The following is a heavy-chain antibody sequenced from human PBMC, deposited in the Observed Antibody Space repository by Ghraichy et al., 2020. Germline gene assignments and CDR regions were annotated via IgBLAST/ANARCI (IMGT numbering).Heavy chain of an antibody. CDR3: ARENLLSCWLVS. CDR1: GFTVSSNF. V-gene: IGHV3-66*01. J-gene: IGHJ5*02. D-gene: IGHD5-12*01. Sequence: GGSLRLSCAASGFTVSSNFMSWVRQAPGKGLEWVSGIYNDGSPNYADSVRGRLTISRDTSKNTLFLKMGSLRAEDTAVYYCARENLLSCWLVSWGPGTLFTVSS. CDR2: IYNDGSP.